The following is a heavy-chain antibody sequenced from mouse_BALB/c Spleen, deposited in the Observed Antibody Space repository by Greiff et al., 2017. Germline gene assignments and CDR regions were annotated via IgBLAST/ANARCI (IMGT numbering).Heavy chain of an antibody. D-gene: IGHD2-4*01. CDR1: GYSITSDYA. V-gene: IGHV3-2*02. Sequence: EVKLQESGPGLVKPSQSLSLTCTVTGYSITSDYAWNWIRQFPRNKLEWMGYISYSGSTSYNPSLKSRISITRDTSKNQFFLQLNSVTTEDTATYYCARAGDYDYDGAYWGQGTLVTVSA. CDR2: ISYSGST. CDR3: ARAGDYDYDGAY. J-gene: IGHJ3*01.